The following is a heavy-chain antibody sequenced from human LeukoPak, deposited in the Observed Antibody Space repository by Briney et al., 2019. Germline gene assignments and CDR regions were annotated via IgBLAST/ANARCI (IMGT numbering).Heavy chain of an antibody. D-gene: IGHD5-18*01. CDR3: ASQRGYSYGFYFDY. CDR2: IYYSGST. V-gene: IGHV4-39*01. Sequence: PSETLSLTCTVSGGSISSSSYYWGWIRQPPGKGLEWIGSIYYSGSTYYNPSHKSRVTISVDTSKNQFSLKLSSVTAADTAVYYCASQRGYSYGFYFDYWGQGTLVTVSS. CDR1: GGSISSSSYY. J-gene: IGHJ4*02.